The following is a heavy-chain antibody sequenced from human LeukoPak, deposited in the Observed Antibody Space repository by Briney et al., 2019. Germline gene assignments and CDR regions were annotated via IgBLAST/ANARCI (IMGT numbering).Heavy chain of an antibody. V-gene: IGHV3-30*03. J-gene: IGHJ4*02. CDR2: ISNDGSRK. Sequence: PGGSLRLSCAASGFTFSTNSMNWVRQAPGKGLEWVAIISNDGSRKYYAHSVEGRFTISRDNSKNTLYLQMDSLRAEDTAVYYCARDRAWNYFDYWGQGTLVTVSS. CDR3: ARDRAWNYFDY. D-gene: IGHD3-3*01. CDR1: GFTFSTNS.